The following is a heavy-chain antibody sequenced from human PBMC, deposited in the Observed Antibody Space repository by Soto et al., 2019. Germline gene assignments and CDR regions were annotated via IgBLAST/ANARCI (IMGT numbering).Heavy chain of an antibody. V-gene: IGHV1-69*02. CDR2: IIPVFGKS. Sequence: QVLLVQSGAEVRKPGSSVKVSCKPSGGAFYSYTFTWVRQAPGQGLEWMGRIIPVFGKSKSAPAFQDRVTLTSDKSTGTAFMELSSLRSDDTALYYCVCHGKIAPRSMFDYWGQGSLVTVSS. D-gene: IGHD6-6*01. CDR1: GGAFYSYT. CDR3: VCHGKIAPRSMFDY. J-gene: IGHJ4*02.